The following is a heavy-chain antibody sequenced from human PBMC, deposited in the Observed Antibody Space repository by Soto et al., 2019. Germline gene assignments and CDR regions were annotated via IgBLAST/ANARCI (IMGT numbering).Heavy chain of an antibody. D-gene: IGHD1-7*01. CDR1: GFTFSSYW. CDR2: INSDGSST. V-gene: IGHV3-74*01. J-gene: IGHJ5*02. Sequence: PGGSLRLSCAASGFTFSSYWMHWVRQAPGKGLVWVSCINSDGSSTSYADSVKGRFTISRDNAKNTLYLQMNSLRAEDTAVYYCAREGNYENWFDPWGQGTLVTVSS. CDR3: AREGNYENWFDP.